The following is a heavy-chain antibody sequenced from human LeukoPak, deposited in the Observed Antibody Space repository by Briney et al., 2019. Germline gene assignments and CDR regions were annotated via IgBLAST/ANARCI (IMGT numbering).Heavy chain of an antibody. CDR3: AREEYYYSSGYYYYYMDV. CDR2: INPNSGDT. Sequence: GASVKVSCKASGYTFTGYYMHWVRQAPGQGLEWMGWINPNSGDTNYAQKLQGRVTMTTDTSTSTAYMELRSLRSDDTAVYYCAREEYYYSSGYYYYYMDVWGKGTTVTVSS. CDR1: GYTFTGYY. J-gene: IGHJ6*03. V-gene: IGHV1-2*02. D-gene: IGHD3-10*01.